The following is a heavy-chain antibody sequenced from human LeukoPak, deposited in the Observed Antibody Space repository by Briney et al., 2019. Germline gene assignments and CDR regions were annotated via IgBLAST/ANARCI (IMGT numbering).Heavy chain of an antibody. V-gene: IGHV3-21*01. CDR1: GFTFSSYA. J-gene: IGHJ4*02. Sequence: GGSLRLSCAASGFTFSSYAMSWVRQAPGKGLEWVSSISSSSSYIYYADSVKGRFTISRDNAKNSLYLQMNSLRAEDTAVYYCARSSIAADRFDYWGQGTLVTVSS. CDR2: ISSSSSYI. CDR3: ARSSIAADRFDY. D-gene: IGHD6-13*01.